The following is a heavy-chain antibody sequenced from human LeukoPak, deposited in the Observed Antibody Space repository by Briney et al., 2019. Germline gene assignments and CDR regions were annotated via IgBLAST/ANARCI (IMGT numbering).Heavy chain of an antibody. D-gene: IGHD2-15*01. V-gene: IGHV4-59*01. CDR2: IYYSGST. Sequence: SDTLSLTCTVSGGSISSYYWSWIRQPPGKGLEWIGYIYYSGSTNYNPSLKSRVTISVDTSKNQFSLKLSPVTAADTAVYYCARGPYCSGGSCLPDFDYWGQGTLVTVSS. CDR1: GGSISSYY. CDR3: ARGPYCSGGSCLPDFDY. J-gene: IGHJ4*02.